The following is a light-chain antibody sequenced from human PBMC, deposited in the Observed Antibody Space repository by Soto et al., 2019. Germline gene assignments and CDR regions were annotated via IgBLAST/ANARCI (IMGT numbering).Light chain of an antibody. V-gene: IGLV2-14*01. CDR3: TSFTSASTQV. CDR1: SSDVGAYNY. Sequence: QSVLTQPASVSGSPGQSITISCTGTSSDVGAYNYVSWYQQHPGIAPKLMIYDVSNRPSGVSNRFSGSKSGNTASLTISGLQAEDEADYYCTSFTSASTQVFGGGTKVTVL. CDR2: DVS. J-gene: IGLJ2*01.